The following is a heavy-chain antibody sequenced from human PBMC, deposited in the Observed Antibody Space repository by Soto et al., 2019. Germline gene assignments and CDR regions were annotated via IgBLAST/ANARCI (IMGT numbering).Heavy chain of an antibody. CDR1: GFTFIDYY. D-gene: IGHD2-21*02. CDR2: ISSSGSTT. CDR3: ARASGSGDCDPNDC. V-gene: IGHV3-11*01. J-gene: IGHJ4*02. Sequence: GSRRLSCAASGFTFIDYYMSWIRQAPGKGLEWVSYISSSGSTTYYADSVKGRFTISRDNAKNSLYLQMNSLRAEDTAVYYCARASGSGDCDPNDCWGQGTSVPVSS.